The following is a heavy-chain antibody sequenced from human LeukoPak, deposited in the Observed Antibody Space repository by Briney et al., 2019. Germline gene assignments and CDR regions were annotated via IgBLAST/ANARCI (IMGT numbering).Heavy chain of an antibody. CDR2: ISAGSGTV. D-gene: IGHD1-14*01. CDR1: GLSPSSNN. CDR3: TKDLGLRRMI. Sequence: PGGSLRLSCAASGLSPSSNNMHWVRQAPGGGLEWPSYISAGSGTVFSADSVKGRFSISRDNARESLFLQMNSLRVDDTAVYYCTKDLGLRRMIWGRGTLVIVSS. V-gene: IGHV3-48*04. J-gene: IGHJ2*01.